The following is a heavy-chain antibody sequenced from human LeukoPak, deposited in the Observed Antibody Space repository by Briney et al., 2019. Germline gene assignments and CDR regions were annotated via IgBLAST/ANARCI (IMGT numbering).Heavy chain of an antibody. CDR2: ISGSGGST. V-gene: IGHV3-23*01. Sequence: GGSLRLSCEASGFTFSSYAMSWVRQAPGKGLEWVSAISGSGGSTYYADSVKGRFTISRDNSKNTLYLQMNSLRAEDTAVYYCAKDDQLLLYYFDYWGQGTLVTVSS. CDR1: GFTFSSYA. J-gene: IGHJ4*02. CDR3: AKDDQLLLYYFDY. D-gene: IGHD2-2*01.